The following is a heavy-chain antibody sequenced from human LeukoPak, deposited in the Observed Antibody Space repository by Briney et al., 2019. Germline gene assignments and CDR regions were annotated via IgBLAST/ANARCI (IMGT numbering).Heavy chain of an antibody. V-gene: IGHV3-30*03. Sequence: GGSLRLSCAASGFTFSIYGMHWVRQAPGKGLEWVAYISYDGSNKNHAESVKGRFTISRDNSKNTLYLQMNSLRTEDTAVYYCAIKSAGNNVYYFDYLGQGTLVTVSS. CDR2: ISYDGSNK. CDR3: AIKSAGNNVYYFDY. CDR1: GFTFSIYG. J-gene: IGHJ4*02. D-gene: IGHD2/OR15-2a*01.